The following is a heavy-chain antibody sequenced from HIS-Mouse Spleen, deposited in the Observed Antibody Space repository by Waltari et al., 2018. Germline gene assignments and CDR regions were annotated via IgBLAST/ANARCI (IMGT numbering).Heavy chain of an antibody. J-gene: IGHJ4*02. V-gene: IGHV4-39*07. CDR3: AGVEGVLSYYDSSGYYYFDY. CDR1: GGSISSSSYY. Sequence: QLQLQESGPGLVKPSETLSLTCTVSGGSISSSSYYWGCIRQPPGKGLEWIGRIYYSVSTYCSPSLNGRVTMSVDTAKTQFSLKLSSVTAADTAVYYCAGVEGVLSYYDSSGYYYFDYWGQGTLVTVSS. D-gene: IGHD3-22*01. CDR2: IYYSVST.